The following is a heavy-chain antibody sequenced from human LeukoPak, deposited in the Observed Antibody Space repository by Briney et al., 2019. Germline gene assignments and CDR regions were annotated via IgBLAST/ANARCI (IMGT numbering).Heavy chain of an antibody. V-gene: IGHV3-7*01. CDR3: ARIYYDSSGYDDEWAVDI. D-gene: IGHD3-22*01. J-gene: IGHJ3*02. CDR1: VFTFSSYW. CDR2: IKQDGSEK. Sequence: HPGGSLRLSCAASVFTFSSYWMSWVRQAPGKGLEWVANIKQDGSEKYYVDSVEGRFTISIDNAKKSLYLQMNSLRAEDTAVDYCARIYYDSSGYDDEWAVDIWGQGTMVTVSS.